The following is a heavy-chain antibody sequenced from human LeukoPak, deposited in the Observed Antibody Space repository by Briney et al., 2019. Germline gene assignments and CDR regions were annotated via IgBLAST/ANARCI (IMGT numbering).Heavy chain of an antibody. CDR2: IPYDGSNK. CDR3: AIPGDY. J-gene: IGHJ4*02. Sequence: GGSLRLSCAASGFTFSTYAMHWVRQAPGKGLEWVAVIPYDGSNKYYADSVKGRFTISRENSKNRLYLQMNSLRAEDTAVYYCAIPGDYWGQGTLVTVSS. CDR1: GFTFSTYA. V-gene: IGHV3-30*04.